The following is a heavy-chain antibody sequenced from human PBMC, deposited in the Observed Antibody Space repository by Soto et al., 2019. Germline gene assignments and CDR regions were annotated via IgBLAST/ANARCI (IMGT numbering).Heavy chain of an antibody. CDR3: ARWSNNKVVDP. CDR1: GFTFRNHG. Sequence: QVQLVESGGGVVQPGRSLRLSCEGSGFTFRNHGMHWIRQSPGKGLEWLAVIWYDGSEKYYADSVKGRFTISRDNSKNTLCLQMNSLKVEDTAIYYCARWSNNKVVDPWGQGTVVTVS. J-gene: IGHJ5*02. D-gene: IGHD1-1*01. CDR2: IWYDGSEK. V-gene: IGHV3-33*01.